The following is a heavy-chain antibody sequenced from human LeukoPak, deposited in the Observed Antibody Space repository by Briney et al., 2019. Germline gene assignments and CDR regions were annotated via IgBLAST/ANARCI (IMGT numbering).Heavy chain of an antibody. Sequence: SETLSLTCTVAGDSISAYYWSWIRQPAGKGLEWIGRIYISGSTNYNPSLESRVTMSVGTSKNQFFLKLSSVTAADTAVYYCARAAYDSRGYYYLDYWGQGTLVTVSS. V-gene: IGHV4-4*07. CDR3: ARAAYDSRGYYYLDY. D-gene: IGHD3-22*01. J-gene: IGHJ4*02. CDR2: IYISGST. CDR1: GDSISAYY.